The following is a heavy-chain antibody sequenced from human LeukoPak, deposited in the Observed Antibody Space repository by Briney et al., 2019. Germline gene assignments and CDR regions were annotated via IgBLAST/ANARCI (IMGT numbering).Heavy chain of an antibody. Sequence: GGSLRLSCAASGFTFSHYAMSWVRQSPGKGLEWVSAISETAGSTYYSDSVRGRFTISRDNSKNTTYLDMNSLRAEDAAVYYCARDSTYYYASGSSGPHYFDYWGQGALVTVSS. CDR1: GFTFSHYA. V-gene: IGHV3-23*01. CDR3: ARDSTYYYASGSSGPHYFDY. D-gene: IGHD3-10*01. J-gene: IGHJ4*02. CDR2: ISETAGST.